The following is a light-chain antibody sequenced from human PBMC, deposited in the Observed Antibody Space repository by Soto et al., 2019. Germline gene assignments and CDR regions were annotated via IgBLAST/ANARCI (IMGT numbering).Light chain of an antibody. V-gene: IGKV1-27*01. CDR3: QNKSSVPV. CDR2: AAS. CDR1: QGIRNF. Sequence: DIQLTQSPTSLSASVGDRVTITCRASQGIRNFVAWYQQKPGKAPKLLIYAASTLQSGVPSRFSGSGSGTDYTLTINSMQLEDVTTYSCQNKSSVPVFGPGTKVEIK. J-gene: IGKJ3*01.